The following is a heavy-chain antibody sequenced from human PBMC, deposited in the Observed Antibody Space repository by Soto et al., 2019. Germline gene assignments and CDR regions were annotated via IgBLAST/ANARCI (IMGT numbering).Heavy chain of an antibody. Sequence: GGSLRLSCAASGFTFSSYSMNWVRQAPGKGLEWVSSISSSSSYIYYADSVKGRFTISRDNAKNSLYLQMNSLRAADTSVYYCARGYSSSWYLNWFDPWGQGTLVTVSS. V-gene: IGHV3-21*01. CDR2: ISSSSSYI. J-gene: IGHJ5*02. D-gene: IGHD6-13*01. CDR3: ARGYSSSWYLNWFDP. CDR1: GFTFSSYS.